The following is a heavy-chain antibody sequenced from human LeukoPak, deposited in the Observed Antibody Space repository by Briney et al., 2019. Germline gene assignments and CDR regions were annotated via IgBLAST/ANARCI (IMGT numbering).Heavy chain of an antibody. D-gene: IGHD6-19*01. J-gene: IGHJ5*02. CDR1: GYSFTSYW. CDR2: IYPGDSDT. Sequence: GESLKISCKGSGYSFTSYWIGWVRQMPGKGLEWMGIIYPGDSDTRYSPSFQGQVTISADKSISTAYLQWSSLKASDTAMYYCAGARTPGYSSNWFDPWGQGTLVTVSS. V-gene: IGHV5-51*01. CDR3: AGARTPGYSSNWFDP.